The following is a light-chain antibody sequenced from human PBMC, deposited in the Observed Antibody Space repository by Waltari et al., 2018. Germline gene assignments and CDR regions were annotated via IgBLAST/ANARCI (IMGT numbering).Light chain of an antibody. J-gene: IGKJ4*01. V-gene: IGKV3-15*01. CDR3: QQDNNWPLLT. CDR1: QSVATY. CDR2: GAS. Sequence: EIVMTQSPATLSVFPGERATLSCRASQSVATYLAWYQQKPGQAPRLLIYGASTRPTGIPARFSGGGSGTEFTLTISSLQSEDFAVYYCQQDNNWPLLTFGGGTRVEIK.